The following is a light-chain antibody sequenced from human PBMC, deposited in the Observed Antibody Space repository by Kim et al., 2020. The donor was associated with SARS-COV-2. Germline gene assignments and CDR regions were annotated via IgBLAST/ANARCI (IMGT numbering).Light chain of an antibody. CDR2: GAS. J-gene: IGKJ4*01. CDR3: QQYGTPPLT. Sequence: PGERATLSCRASQTVANNYLAWYQHKPGQATRLLIVGASSRATGIPDRFSGRGSETDFTLTIGRLEPEDFAVYYWQQYGTPPLTFGGGTKVDIK. V-gene: IGKV3-20*01. CDR1: QTVANNY.